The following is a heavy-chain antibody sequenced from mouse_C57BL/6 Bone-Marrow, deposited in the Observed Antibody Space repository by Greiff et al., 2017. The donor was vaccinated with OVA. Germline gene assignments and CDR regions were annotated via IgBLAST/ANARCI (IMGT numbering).Heavy chain of an antibody. D-gene: IGHD1-1*01. CDR3: ARGDYYGSSYRNAMDY. J-gene: IGHJ4*01. CDR1: GYTFTSYW. CDR2: IDPSDSYT. Sequence: QVQLQQPGAELVMPGASVKLSCKASGYTFTSYWMHWVKQRPGQGLEWIGEIDPSDSYTNYNQKFKGKSTLTVDKSSSTAYMQLSSLTSEDSAVYYCARGDYYGSSYRNAMDYWGQGTSVTVSS. V-gene: IGHV1-69*01.